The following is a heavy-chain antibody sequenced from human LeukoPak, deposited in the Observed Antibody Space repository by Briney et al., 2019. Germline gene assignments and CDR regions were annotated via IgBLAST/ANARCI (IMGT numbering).Heavy chain of an antibody. Sequence: SETLSLTCTVSGYSITSGYYWGWIRQPPGKGLEWIGSIYHSGSTHYNPSLNSRVTMSVDTSKNQVSLKLSSVTAADTAVYYCASLAAAGTYYWGQGTLVTVSS. CDR1: GYSITSGYY. CDR3: ASLAAAGTYY. CDR2: IYHSGST. V-gene: IGHV4-38-2*02. D-gene: IGHD6-13*01. J-gene: IGHJ4*02.